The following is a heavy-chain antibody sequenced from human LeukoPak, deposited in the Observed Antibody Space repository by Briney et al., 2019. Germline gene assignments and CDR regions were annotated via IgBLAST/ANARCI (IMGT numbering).Heavy chain of an antibody. CDR2: IYYSGST. CDR3: ARVRTDYGDYQIVY. V-gene: IGHV4-59*01. D-gene: IGHD4-17*01. Sequence: PSETLSLTCTVSGGSISSYYWSWIRQPPGKGLEWIGYIYYSGSTNYNPSLKSRVTISVDTSKNQFSLKLSSVTAADTAVYYCARVRTDYGDYQIVYWGQGTLVTVSS. J-gene: IGHJ4*02. CDR1: GGSISSYY.